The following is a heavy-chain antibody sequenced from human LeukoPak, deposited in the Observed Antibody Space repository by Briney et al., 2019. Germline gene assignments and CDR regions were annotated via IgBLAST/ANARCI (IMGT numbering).Heavy chain of an antibody. V-gene: IGHV3-30*04. Sequence: GRSLRLSCAASGFTFSSYAMHWVRQAPGKGLEWVAVISYDGSNKYYADSVKGRFTISRDNSKNTLYLQMNSLRAEDTAVYYCARDYMYYSDYWGQGTLVTVSS. CDR1: GFTFSSYA. CDR2: ISYDGSNK. J-gene: IGHJ4*02. CDR3: ARDYMYYSDY.